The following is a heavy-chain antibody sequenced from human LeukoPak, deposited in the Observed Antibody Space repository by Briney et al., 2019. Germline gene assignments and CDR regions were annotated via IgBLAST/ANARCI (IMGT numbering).Heavy chain of an antibody. Sequence: PGGSLRLSCAASGFTISGSAMHWVRQASGKGLEWVGRIRSKANNYATAYAASVKGRFTISRDDSKNMAYLQMNSLKTEDTAVYYCTRHEVWGVRFDPWGQGTLVTVSS. CDR3: TRHEVWGVRFDP. D-gene: IGHD3-10*01. V-gene: IGHV3-73*01. CDR1: GFTISGSA. CDR2: IRSKANNYAT. J-gene: IGHJ5*02.